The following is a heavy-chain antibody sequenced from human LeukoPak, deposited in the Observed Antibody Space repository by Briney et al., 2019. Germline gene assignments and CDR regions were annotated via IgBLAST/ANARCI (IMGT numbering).Heavy chain of an antibody. Sequence: RPGGSLRLSCAASGVTFSSYSMNWVRQAPGKGLEWVSSISSSSSYIYYADSVKGRFTISRDNAKNSLYLQMTSLRAEDTAVYYCAREGSRLGELSYNWFDPWGQGTLVTVSS. V-gene: IGHV3-21*01. CDR2: ISSSSSYI. CDR3: AREGSRLGELSYNWFDP. D-gene: IGHD3-16*02. J-gene: IGHJ5*02. CDR1: GVTFSSYS.